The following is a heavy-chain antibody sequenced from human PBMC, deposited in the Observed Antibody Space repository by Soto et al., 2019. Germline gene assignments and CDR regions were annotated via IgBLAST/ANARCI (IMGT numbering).Heavy chain of an antibody. CDR3: AMNGGSSSPLDY. D-gene: IGHD6-6*01. Sequence: QVQLVQSGTEVKKPGASVNVSCKASGYTFTIYGISWVRQAPGQGLEWMGWISPYIGSTDYAQKFQGRVTLTTHTSSTTAYMELRRLTSDDTAVYYCAMNGGSSSPLDYWGQGTLVTVSS. CDR2: ISPYIGST. V-gene: IGHV1-18*01. J-gene: IGHJ1*01. CDR1: GYTFTIYG.